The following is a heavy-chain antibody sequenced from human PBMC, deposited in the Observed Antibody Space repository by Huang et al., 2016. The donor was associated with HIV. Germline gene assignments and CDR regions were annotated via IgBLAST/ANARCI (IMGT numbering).Heavy chain of an antibody. CDR3: AHLDDGDIYYFDY. Sequence: QITLKESGPTLVKPTQTLTLTCTFPGFSLSTSGVGVVWIRQPPGKALEGLTLIYWNDDKRYNPTQKSRITITKDTSKNQVVLTMTNMEPVDTATYYCAHLDDGDIYYFDYWGQGNMVTVSS. V-gene: IGHV2-5*01. CDR2: IYWNDDK. D-gene: IGHD4-17*01. CDR1: GFSLSTSGVG. J-gene: IGHJ4*02.